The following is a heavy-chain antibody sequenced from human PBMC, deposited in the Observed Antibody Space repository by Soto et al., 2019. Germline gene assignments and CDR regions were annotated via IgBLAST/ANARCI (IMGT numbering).Heavy chain of an antibody. D-gene: IGHD2-15*01. Sequence: ASVKVSCKASGYTFTSYAMHWVRQAPGQRLEWMGWINAGNGNTKYSQKFQGRVTITRDTSASTAYMELSSLRSEDTAVYYCAIDWVSLEYCSGGSCYEFDYWGQGTLVTVSS. J-gene: IGHJ4*02. CDR3: AIDWVSLEYCSGGSCYEFDY. CDR2: INAGNGNT. V-gene: IGHV1-3*01. CDR1: GYTFTSYA.